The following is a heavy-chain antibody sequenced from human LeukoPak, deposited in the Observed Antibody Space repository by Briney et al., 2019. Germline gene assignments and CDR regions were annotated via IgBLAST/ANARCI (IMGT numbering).Heavy chain of an antibody. V-gene: IGHV4-61*01. CDR3: ARGQDDRSGTFDY. CDR1: GDSVSSGNYY. CDR2: MSPSGAT. J-gene: IGHJ4*02. D-gene: IGHD3-22*01. Sequence: SETLSLTCTVSGDSVSSGNYYLSWIRQPPGKGLDWITYMSPSGATKYNPSLKSRVTTSVDTSRTQFSLRLSSVTAADTAVYYCARGQDDRSGTFDYWGQGILVTVSS.